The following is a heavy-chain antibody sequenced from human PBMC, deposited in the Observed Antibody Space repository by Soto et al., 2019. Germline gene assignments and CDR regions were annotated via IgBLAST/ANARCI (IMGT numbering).Heavy chain of an antibody. Sequence: GGSLRLSCAASGFTFSSDAMSWVRQAPGKGLEWVSAISGSGGSTYYADSVKGRFTISRDNSKNTLYLQMNSLRAEDTAVYYCAKAPSRSVTTDFDYWGQGTLVTVSS. J-gene: IGHJ4*02. CDR1: GFTFSSDA. CDR2: ISGSGGST. V-gene: IGHV3-23*01. CDR3: AKAPSRSVTTDFDY. D-gene: IGHD4-17*01.